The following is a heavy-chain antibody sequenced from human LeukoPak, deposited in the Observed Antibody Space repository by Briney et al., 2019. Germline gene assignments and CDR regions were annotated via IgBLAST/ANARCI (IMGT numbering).Heavy chain of an antibody. D-gene: IGHD3-16*02. J-gene: IGHJ4*02. V-gene: IGHV4-4*07. CDR3: ARGYDYVWRSYRSGYFDY. CDR2: IYTSGST. Sequence: PSETLSLTCTVSGASISSYYWSWIRQPAGKGLEWIGRIYTSGSTNYNPSLKSRVTMSVDTSNNQFSLKLSSVTAADTAVYYCARGYDYVWRSYRSGYFDYWGQGTLVTVSS. CDR1: GASISSYY.